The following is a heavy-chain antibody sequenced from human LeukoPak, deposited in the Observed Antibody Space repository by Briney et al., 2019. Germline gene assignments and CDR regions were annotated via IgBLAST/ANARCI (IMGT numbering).Heavy chain of an antibody. D-gene: IGHD6-19*01. CDR1: GFIFNNYA. V-gene: IGHV3-9*01. CDR2: ISWNSGSI. J-gene: IGHJ4*02. CDR3: AKDNRRHYTSGPNPDSLH. Sequence: GGSLRLSCAGSGFIFNNYAMHWVRQPPGKGLEWDSGISWNSGSIDYADSVKGRFTISRDNAKISLYLQMNSLRVEDTAFYYCAKDNRRHYTSGPNPDSLHWGQGALVTVSS.